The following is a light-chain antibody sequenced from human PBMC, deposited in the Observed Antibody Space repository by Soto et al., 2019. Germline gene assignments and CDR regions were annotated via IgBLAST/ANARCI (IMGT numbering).Light chain of an antibody. CDR2: WAS. CDR3: QQYHTTPNT. CDR1: QNLLFTSNNKNS. V-gene: IGKV4-1*01. J-gene: IGKJ2*01. Sequence: DVVMTQSPATLAVSLGERAAINCKSSQNLLFTSNNKNSLAWYQQKPGQPPKLLIYWASTRESGAPDRFSGSGSGRDFTLTISSLQAGDVAVYYCQQYHTTPNTFGQGTKLEIK.